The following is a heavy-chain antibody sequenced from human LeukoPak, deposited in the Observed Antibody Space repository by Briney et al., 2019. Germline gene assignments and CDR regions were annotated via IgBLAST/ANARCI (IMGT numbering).Heavy chain of an antibody. V-gene: IGHV4-59*08. CDR1: GGSISSYY. D-gene: IGHD5-18*01. Sequence: PSETLSLTCTVSGGSISSYYWSWIRQAPGKGLEWIGYIYYSGSTNYNPSRKSRVTISVDTSKNQFSLKLSSVTAADTAVYYCARSGYSYGYAFDIWGQGTMVTVSS. CDR2: IYYSGST. CDR3: ARSGYSYGYAFDI. J-gene: IGHJ3*02.